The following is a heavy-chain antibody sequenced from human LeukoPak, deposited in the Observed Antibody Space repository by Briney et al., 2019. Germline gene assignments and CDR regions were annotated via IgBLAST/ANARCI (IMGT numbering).Heavy chain of an antibody. D-gene: IGHD6-6*01. V-gene: IGHV1-8*01. CDR3: ATSYSSSSSEIDY. CDR2: MNPISGNT. Sequence: ASVKVSCKASGHTFTSYDINWVRQATGQGLEWMGWMNPISGNTGYAQKFQGRVTMTRNTSISTAYMELSSLRSEDTAVYYCATSYSSSSSEIDYWGQGTLVTVSS. CDR1: GHTFTSYD. J-gene: IGHJ4*02.